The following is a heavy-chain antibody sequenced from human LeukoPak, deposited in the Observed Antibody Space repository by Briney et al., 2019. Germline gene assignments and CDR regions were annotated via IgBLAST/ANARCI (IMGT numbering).Heavy chain of an antibody. V-gene: IGHV3-74*01. CDR3: AKCMTTVTTCPFGY. CDR1: GFTFSSYW. CDR2: INSDGSST. D-gene: IGHD4-17*01. Sequence: GGSLRLSCAASGFTFSSYWMHWVRQAPGKGLVWVSRINSDGSSTSYADSVKGRFTISRDNAKNTLYLQMNSLRAEDTAVYYCAKCMTTVTTCPFGYWGQGTLVTVSS. J-gene: IGHJ4*02.